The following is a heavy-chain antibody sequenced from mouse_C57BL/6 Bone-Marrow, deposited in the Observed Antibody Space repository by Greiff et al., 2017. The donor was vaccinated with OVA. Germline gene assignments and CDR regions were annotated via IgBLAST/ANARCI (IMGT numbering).Heavy chain of an antibody. V-gene: IGHV1-61*01. CDR3: VLLLLRSFDY. D-gene: IGHD1-1*01. Sequence: QVQLQQPGAELVRPGSSVKLSCKASGYTFTSYWMDWVKQRPGQGLEWIGNIYPSDSETHYNQKFKDKATLTVDKSSSTAYMQLSSLTSEDSAVYYCVLLLLRSFDYWGQGTTLTVSS. CDR1: GYTFTSYW. J-gene: IGHJ2*01. CDR2: IYPSDSET.